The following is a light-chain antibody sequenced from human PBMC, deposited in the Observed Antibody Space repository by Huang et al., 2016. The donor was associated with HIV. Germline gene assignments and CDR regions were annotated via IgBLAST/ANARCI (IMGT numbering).Light chain of an antibody. CDR3: QRYGSSYT. CDR1: QNVSGSK. J-gene: IGKJ2*01. CDR2: DAS. Sequence: EIVLSQSPGTLALSPGERGTLSCRASQNVSGSKLAWYQHKLGQPPRLLIYDASNRANGIPDRFSGAGSGTDFTLTINRLEPEDFAVYYCQRYGSSYTFGQGTKLEIK. V-gene: IGKV3-20*01.